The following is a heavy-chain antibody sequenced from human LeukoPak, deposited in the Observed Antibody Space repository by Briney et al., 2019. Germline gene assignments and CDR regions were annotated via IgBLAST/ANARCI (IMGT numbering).Heavy chain of an antibody. Sequence: GGSLRLSCTASGFTFSSYAMSWVRQAPGKGLEWVSTLSGSGGSTYYADSVKGRFTISRDNSKNTLYPQMNSLRAEDTAIYYCAKDREYSYGSFDYWGQGTLVTVSS. J-gene: IGHJ4*02. CDR1: GFTFSSYA. V-gene: IGHV3-23*01. CDR3: AKDREYSYGSFDY. CDR2: LSGSGGST. D-gene: IGHD5-18*01.